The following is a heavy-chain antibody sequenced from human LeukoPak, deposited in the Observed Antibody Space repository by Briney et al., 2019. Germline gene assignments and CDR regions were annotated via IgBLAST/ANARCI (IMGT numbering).Heavy chain of an antibody. CDR1: GGSFSGYY. V-gene: IGHV4-34*01. D-gene: IGHD3-22*01. J-gene: IGHJ4*02. CDR3: ARVWGYYYDSSGYYVTSPFDY. Sequence: SETLSLTCAVYGGSFSGYYWSWIRQPPGKGLEWIGEINHSGSTNYNPSLKSRVTISVDTSKNQFSLKLSSVTAADTAVYYCARVWGYYYDSSGYYVTSPFDYWGQGTLVTVSS. CDR2: INHSGST.